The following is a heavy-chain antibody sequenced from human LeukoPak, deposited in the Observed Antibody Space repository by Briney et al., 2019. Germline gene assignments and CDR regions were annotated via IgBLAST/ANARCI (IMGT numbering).Heavy chain of an antibody. CDR3: ARDFSINYYDSSGAFDY. V-gene: IGHV7-4-1*02. CDR1: GYTFTSYA. D-gene: IGHD3-22*01. J-gene: IGHJ4*02. CDR2: INTNTGNP. Sequence: ASVKVSCKASGYTFTSYAMNWVRQAPGQGLEWMGWINTNTGNPTYAQGFTGRFVFSLDTSVSTAYLQISSLKAEDTAVYYCARDFSINYYDSSGAFDYWGQGTLVTVSS.